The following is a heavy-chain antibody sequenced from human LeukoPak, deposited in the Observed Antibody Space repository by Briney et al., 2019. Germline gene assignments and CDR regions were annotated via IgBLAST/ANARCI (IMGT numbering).Heavy chain of an antibody. CDR2: MNPSGGST. Sequence: ASVKVSCKASGYTFTSYYMHWMRQAPGQGLEWMGIMNPSGGSTNYAQKFQGRVTMTRDSSTSTVYMELSSLRSEDTAVYYCARYTSTFYFDSWGQGILVTVSS. CDR1: GYTFTSYY. CDR3: ARYTSTFYFDS. V-gene: IGHV1-46*01. J-gene: IGHJ4*02. D-gene: IGHD3-16*01.